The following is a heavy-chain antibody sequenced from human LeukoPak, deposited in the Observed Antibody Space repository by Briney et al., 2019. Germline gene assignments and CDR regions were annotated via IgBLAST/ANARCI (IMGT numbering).Heavy chain of an antibody. J-gene: IGHJ6*02. CDR2: IYYTGST. CDR3: ARHDPVGHFLRGMDV. V-gene: IGHV4-59*08. D-gene: IGHD2/OR15-2a*01. Sequence: PSETLSLTCTVPGGSISSYYWSWIRQPSGKGLEWIGYIYYTGSTIYNPSLRSRVTMSVDVSKNQFSLDLTSVTAADTAVYYCARHDPVGHFLRGMDVWGQGTTVTVSS. CDR1: GGSISSYY.